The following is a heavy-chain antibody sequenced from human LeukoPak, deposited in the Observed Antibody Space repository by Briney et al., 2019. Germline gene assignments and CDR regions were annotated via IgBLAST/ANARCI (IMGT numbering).Heavy chain of an antibody. V-gene: IGHV3-23*01. J-gene: IGHJ4*02. D-gene: IGHD2-8*01. CDR3: AKDGQPSTRSYLCTNGICYQDY. CDR2: ISGSGYYT. CDR1: GFTFSSYA. Sequence: GGSLRLPCEASGFTFSSYAMTWVRQAPGKGLEWVSSISGSGYYTYYTDSVQGRFTISRDNSKNTLYLKMDSLRAEDTAIYYCAKDGQPSTRSYLCTNGICYQDYWGQGTLVTVSS.